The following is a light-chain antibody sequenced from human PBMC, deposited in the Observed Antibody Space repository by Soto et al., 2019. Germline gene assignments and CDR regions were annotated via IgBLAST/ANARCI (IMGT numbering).Light chain of an antibody. CDR2: DAS. V-gene: IGKV3-11*01. CDR1: QSVGTF. CDR3: QQCYNWPQWT. Sequence: EIVFTHSPATLSLSPGESATLSCSASQSVGTFFAWYQQKPGQAPRLLIYDASNRATGIPARFSGSGSGTDFTLTISSLEPEDFALYYCQQCYNWPQWTFGQGTKVDI. J-gene: IGKJ1*01.